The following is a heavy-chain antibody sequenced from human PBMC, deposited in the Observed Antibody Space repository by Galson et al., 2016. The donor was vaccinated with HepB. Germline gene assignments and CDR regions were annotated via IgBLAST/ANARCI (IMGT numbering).Heavy chain of an antibody. CDR2: VKSETNGGTT. J-gene: IGHJ5*02. CDR1: GFTFSNAW. Sequence: SLRLSCAASGFTFSNAWVNWVRQAPGKGLEWVGRVKSETNGGTTDYAAPVKGRLIISRDDSKNTLYLHMNSLKTEDTAVYYCTTFTIFGVVIDNPWGQGTLVTVSS. CDR3: TTFTIFGVVIDNP. V-gene: IGHV3-15*07. D-gene: IGHD3-3*01.